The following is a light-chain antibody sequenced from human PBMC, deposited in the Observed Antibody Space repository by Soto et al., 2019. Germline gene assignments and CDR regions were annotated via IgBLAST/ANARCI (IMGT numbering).Light chain of an antibody. CDR3: QQYGSSPPT. CDR1: RSVSNNY. V-gene: IGKV3-20*01. Sequence: EIVLTQSPGTLTLSPGARATLSCRASRSVSNNYVAWYQRKPGQAPRLLIYGASSRATDIPRRFSGSGSGTDFTLTITRLEPEDFAVYYCQQYGSSPPTFGQGTKVESK. J-gene: IGKJ1*01. CDR2: GAS.